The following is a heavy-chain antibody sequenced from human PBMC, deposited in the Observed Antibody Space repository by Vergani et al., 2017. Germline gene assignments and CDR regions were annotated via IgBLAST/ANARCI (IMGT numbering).Heavy chain of an antibody. CDR3: SRRPPVETYRYYSDV. V-gene: IGHV4-39*01. D-gene: IGHD3-16*01. CDR1: GVSITSSNSY. J-gene: IGHJ6*03. CDR2: IYYSGAV. Sequence: QVQLQESGPGLVKPSETLSLTCSVSGVSITSSNSYWGWIRQPPGKGLEWIGTIYYSGAVFYSPSLKSRVAISLDRSRNQFALRLTSVTVADTAVYYCSRRPPVETYRYYSDVWGRGTTVTVSS.